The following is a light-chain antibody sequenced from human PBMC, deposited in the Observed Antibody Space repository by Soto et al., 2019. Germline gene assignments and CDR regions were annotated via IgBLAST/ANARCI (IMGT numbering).Light chain of an antibody. CDR3: SSCTSISTVV. CDR2: DVS. J-gene: IGLJ2*01. V-gene: IGLV2-14*03. Sequence: QSALTQPASVSGSPGQSITISCTGTSSDVGAYNSVSWYQQHPGKTPKLMIYDVSNRPSGVSNRFSGSKSVNTASLTISGLQAEDEADYFCSSCTSISTVVFGGGTKLTVL. CDR1: SSDVGAYNS.